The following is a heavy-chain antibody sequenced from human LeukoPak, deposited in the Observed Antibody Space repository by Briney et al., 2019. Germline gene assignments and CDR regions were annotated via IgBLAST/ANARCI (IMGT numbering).Heavy chain of an antibody. CDR1: GGSISSYY. CDR2: IYYSGST. V-gene: IGHV4-59*08. CDR3: ARSFGESPFDY. Sequence: PSETPSLTCTVSGGSISSYYWSWIRQPPGKGLEWIGYIYYSGSTNYNPSLKSRVTISVDTSKNQFSLKLSSVTAADTAVYYCARSFGESPFDYWGQGTLVTVSS. J-gene: IGHJ4*02. D-gene: IGHD3-10*01.